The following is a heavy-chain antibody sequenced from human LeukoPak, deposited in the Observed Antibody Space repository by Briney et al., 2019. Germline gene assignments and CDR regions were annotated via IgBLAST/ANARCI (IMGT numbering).Heavy chain of an antibody. CDR2: INHSGST. V-gene: IGHV4-34*01. CDR3: ERGYCSSTSCYTGGWFDP. D-gene: IGHD2-2*02. J-gene: IGHJ5*02. Sequence: SETLSLTCAVYGGSFSGYYWSWIRQPPGKGLEWIGEINHSGSTNYNPSLKSRVTISVDTSKNQFSLKLSSVTAADTAVYYCERGYCSSTSCYTGGWFDPWGQGTLVTVSS. CDR1: GGSFSGYY.